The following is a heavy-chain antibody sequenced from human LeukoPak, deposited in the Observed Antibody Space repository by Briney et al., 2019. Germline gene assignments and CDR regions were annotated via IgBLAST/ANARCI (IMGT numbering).Heavy chain of an antibody. CDR1: GGSISSYY. Sequence: SETLSLTCTVSGGSISSYYWSWIRQPAGRGLEWIGRIYTSGSTNYNPSLKSRVTMSVDTSKNQFSLKLSSVTAADTAVYYCARGESAWGIRYNWNDDGAFDIWGQGTMVTVSS. D-gene: IGHD1-20*01. J-gene: IGHJ3*02. V-gene: IGHV4-4*07. CDR3: ARGESAWGIRYNWNDDGAFDI. CDR2: IYTSGST.